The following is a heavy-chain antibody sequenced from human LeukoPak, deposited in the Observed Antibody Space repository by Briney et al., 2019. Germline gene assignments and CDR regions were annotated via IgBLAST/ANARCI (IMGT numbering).Heavy chain of an antibody. Sequence: PSETLSLTCTVSGGSISSYYWSWIRQPPGKGLEWIGEINHSGSTNYNPSLKSRVTISVDTSKNQFSLKLSSVTAADTAVYYCARLRNYDYVWGSYRSNWFDPWGQGTLVTVSS. J-gene: IGHJ5*02. D-gene: IGHD3-16*02. CDR2: INHSGST. V-gene: IGHV4-34*01. CDR3: ARLRNYDYVWGSYRSNWFDP. CDR1: GGSISSYY.